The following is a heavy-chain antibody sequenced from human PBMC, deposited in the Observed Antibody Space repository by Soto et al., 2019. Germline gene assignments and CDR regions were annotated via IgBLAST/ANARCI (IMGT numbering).Heavy chain of an antibody. J-gene: IGHJ4*02. CDR1: GGSIRSNNYY. CDR2: ISYGGTT. D-gene: IGHD6-19*01. V-gene: IGHV4-39*01. CDR3: ASLYISHWYGFDS. Sequence: SETLSLTCTVSGGSIRSNNYYWAWIRQPPGKGLEWIASISYGGTTFYNPSLKSRVAISVDTSKNQFSLKLNSVTAADSAVFYCASLYISHWYGFDSWGPGTLVTVSS.